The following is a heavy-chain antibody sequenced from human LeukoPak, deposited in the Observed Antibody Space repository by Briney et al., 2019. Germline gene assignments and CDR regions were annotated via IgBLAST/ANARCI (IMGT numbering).Heavy chain of an antibody. CDR1: RFTFSTYS. J-gene: IGHJ4*02. CDR2: ISSSGSYI. Sequence: GGSLRLSCAASRFTFSTYSLNWVRQAPGKGLEWVSSISSSGSYIYYADSLKGRFTISRDNAKNSLYLQMNSLRAEDTAVYYCARGDNWNFAYLDYWGQGTLVTVSS. CDR3: ARGDNWNFAYLDY. V-gene: IGHV3-21*01. D-gene: IGHD1-1*01.